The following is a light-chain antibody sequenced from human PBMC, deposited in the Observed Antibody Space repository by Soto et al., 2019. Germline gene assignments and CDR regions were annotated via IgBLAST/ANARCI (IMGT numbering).Light chain of an antibody. CDR1: SSDVGDYNY. V-gene: IGLV2-14*01. CDR2: EVN. Sequence: QSALTQPASVSGSPGQSITISCTGSSSDVGDYNYVSWYQQHPGKAPKLMIYEVNTRPSGVSNRFSGSKSGNTASLTISGRQAEDEADYYCSSYTTTTSRDVFGTGTKVTVL. J-gene: IGLJ1*01. CDR3: SSYTTTTSRDV.